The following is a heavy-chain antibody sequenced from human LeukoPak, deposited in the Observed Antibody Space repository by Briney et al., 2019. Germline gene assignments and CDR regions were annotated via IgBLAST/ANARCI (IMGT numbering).Heavy chain of an antibody. V-gene: IGHV1-69*04. Sequence: ASVKVSCKASGGTFSSYTISLVRQAPGQGLEWMGRIIPILGIANYAQKFQGRVTITADKSTSTAYMELSSLRSEDTAVYYCARDLFSYDYVWGSYRTALGYWGQGTLVNVSS. J-gene: IGHJ4*02. CDR2: IIPILGIA. CDR1: GGTFSSYT. D-gene: IGHD3-16*02. CDR3: ARDLFSYDYVWGSYRTALGY.